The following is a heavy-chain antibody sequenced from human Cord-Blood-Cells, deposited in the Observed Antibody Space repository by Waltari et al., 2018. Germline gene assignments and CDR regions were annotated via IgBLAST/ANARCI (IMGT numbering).Heavy chain of an antibody. CDR1: VGSFVGSY. CDR3: ARHRKRVRGVIDY. D-gene: IGHD3-10*01. Sequence: QVQLQQWGAGLLKPSETLSLTCPVYVGSFVGSYWSWIRQPPGKGLEWIGEINHSGSTNYNPSLKSRVTISVDTSKNQFSLKLSSVTAADTAVYYCARHRKRVRGVIDYWGQGTLVTVSS. J-gene: IGHJ4*02. V-gene: IGHV4-34*01. CDR2: INHSGST.